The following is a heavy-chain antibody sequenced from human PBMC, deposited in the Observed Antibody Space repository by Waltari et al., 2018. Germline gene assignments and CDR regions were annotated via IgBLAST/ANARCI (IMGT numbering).Heavy chain of an antibody. CDR3: TTLDAPWGG. V-gene: IGHV3-15*01. D-gene: IGHD7-27*01. Sequence: EVQMVESVVGSVKPGDSLRLSCVASGFGFTAAWLTWVRQAPGKGLEWVGRIKSQNDGGTTDFAASVRGRFSISRDDSQNMVFLQMNSLRVEDTAPYYCTTLDAPWGGWGHGTLVTVSS. J-gene: IGHJ4*01. CDR2: IKSQNDGGTT. CDR1: GFGFTAAW.